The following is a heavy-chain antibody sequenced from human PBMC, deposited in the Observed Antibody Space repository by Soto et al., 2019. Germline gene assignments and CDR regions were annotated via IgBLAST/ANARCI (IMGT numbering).Heavy chain of an antibody. CDR2: ICTNRIT. Sequence: SETLSLTCTVSGGSVSNYYWSWIRQPAGKGLEWIGRICTNRITNFSPSLKSRVTMSVDTSKNQVSLKLTSVTAADTAVYYCARAAAASDVYFDYWGQGTQVTVSS. V-gene: IGHV4-4*07. CDR3: ARAAAASDVYFDY. CDR1: GGSVSNYY. J-gene: IGHJ4*02. D-gene: IGHD6-25*01.